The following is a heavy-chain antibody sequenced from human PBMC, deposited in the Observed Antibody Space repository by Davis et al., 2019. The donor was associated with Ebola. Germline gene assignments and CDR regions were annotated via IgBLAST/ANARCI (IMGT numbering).Heavy chain of an antibody. CDR3: ASYSSDAARYFQH. CDR1: GFTFSTYW. V-gene: IGHV3-7*01. CDR2: IKQDGSEK. J-gene: IGHJ1*01. D-gene: IGHD2-15*01. Sequence: PGGSLRLSCAASGFTFSTYWMSWVRQAPGKGLEWVANIKQDGSEKYYVDSVKGRFTISRDNSKNTLYLQMNSLRAEDTAVYYCASYSSDAARYFQHWGQGTLVTVSS.